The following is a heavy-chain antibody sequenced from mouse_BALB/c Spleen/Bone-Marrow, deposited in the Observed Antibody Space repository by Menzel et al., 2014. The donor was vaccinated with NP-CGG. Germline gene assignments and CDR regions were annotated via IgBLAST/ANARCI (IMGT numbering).Heavy chain of an antibody. V-gene: IGHV14-3*02. Sequence: EVQLVESGAELVKPGASVKSSCTASGFNIKDTYIHWVKQRPEQGLEWIGRIDPANGNTKYDPKFQGKATITADTSSNTAYLQLSSLTSEDTAVYYCAEITTAAYYVMDYWGQGTSVTVSS. CDR2: IDPANGNT. CDR1: GFNIKDTY. J-gene: IGHJ4*01. CDR3: AEITTAAYYVMDY. D-gene: IGHD1-2*01.